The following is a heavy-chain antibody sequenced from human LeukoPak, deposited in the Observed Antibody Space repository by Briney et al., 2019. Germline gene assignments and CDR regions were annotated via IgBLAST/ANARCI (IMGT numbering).Heavy chain of an antibody. D-gene: IGHD2/OR15-2a*01. J-gene: IGHJ6*03. CDR1: GGSISSSSHY. CDR2: IYYRGST. Sequence: SETLSLTCTVSGGSISSSSHYWGWIRQPPGKGPEWFGSIYYRGSTQYNPSPKSRVTISVDTSKNQFSLKLSSVTAADTAVYYCARGYYFHYYYYMDVWGKGTTVTISS. V-gene: IGHV4-39*07. CDR3: ARGYYFHYYYYMDV.